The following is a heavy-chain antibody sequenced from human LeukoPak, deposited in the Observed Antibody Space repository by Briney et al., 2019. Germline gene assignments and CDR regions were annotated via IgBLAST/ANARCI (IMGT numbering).Heavy chain of an antibody. V-gene: IGHV4-59*01. Sequence: KPSETLSLTSPVSGGSMSSYYWSWIRQPPGKGLEWIGYTYYIGSTNYNPSLKSRVTISVDTSKNQFSLKLSSVTAADTAVYYCARDGSGSYYKWFDPWGQGTLVTVSS. J-gene: IGHJ5*02. CDR1: GGSMSSYY. CDR2: TYYIGST. CDR3: ARDGSGSYYKWFDP. D-gene: IGHD3-10*01.